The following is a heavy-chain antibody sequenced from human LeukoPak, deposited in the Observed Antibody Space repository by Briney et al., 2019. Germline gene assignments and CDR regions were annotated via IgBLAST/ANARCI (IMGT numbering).Heavy chain of an antibody. V-gene: IGHV3-23*01. J-gene: IGHJ4*02. CDR3: SFFSAYYYDSSGYLTGVPYYFDY. D-gene: IGHD3-22*01. Sequence: PGRSLRLSCTASGFTFGDYAMSWFRQAPGKGLEWVSAISGSGGSTYYADSVKGRFTISRDNSKNTLYLQMNSLRAEDTAVYYCSFFSAYYYDSSGYLTGVPYYFDYWGQGTLVTVSS. CDR2: ISGSGGST. CDR1: GFTFGDYA.